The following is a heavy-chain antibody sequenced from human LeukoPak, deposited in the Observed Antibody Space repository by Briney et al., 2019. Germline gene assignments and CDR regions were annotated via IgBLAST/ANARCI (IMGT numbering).Heavy chain of an antibody. CDR3: TRGGGLDV. J-gene: IGHJ6*02. CDR2: INHNGNVN. D-gene: IGHD3-16*01. CDR1: GFTFSSYW. Sequence: GESLRLSCAASGFTFSSYWMNWARQAPGKGLEWVASINHNGNVNYYVDSVKGRFTISRDNAKNSLYLQMSNLRAEDTAVYFCTRGGGLDVWGQGATVTVSS. V-gene: IGHV3-7*03.